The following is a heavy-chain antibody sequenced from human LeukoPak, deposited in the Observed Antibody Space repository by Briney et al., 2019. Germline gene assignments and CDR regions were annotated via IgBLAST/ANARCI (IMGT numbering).Heavy chain of an antibody. V-gene: IGHV3-13*01. J-gene: IGHJ6*02. CDR2: IGTAGDT. CDR1: GFTFSSYD. D-gene: IGHD3-10*01. Sequence: GGSLRLSCAASGFTFSSYDMHWVRQATGKGLEWVSAIGTAGDTCYPGSVKGRFTIPRENAKNSLYLQMNSLRAGDTAVYYCARGLWSTYGMDVWGQGTTVTVSS. CDR3: ARGLWSTYGMDV.